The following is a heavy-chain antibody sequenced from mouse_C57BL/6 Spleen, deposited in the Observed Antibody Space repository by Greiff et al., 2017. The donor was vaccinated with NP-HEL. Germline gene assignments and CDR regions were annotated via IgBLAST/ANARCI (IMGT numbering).Heavy chain of an antibody. D-gene: IGHD1-1*01. Sequence: VQLQQSGAELVKPGASVKISCKASGYAFSSYWMNWVKQRPGKGLEWIGQIYPGDGDTNYNGKFKGKATLTADKSSSTAYMQLSSLTSEDSAVYFCARTDYGRYFDYWGQGTTLTVSS. CDR2: IYPGDGDT. V-gene: IGHV1-80*01. CDR1: GYAFSSYW. CDR3: ARTDYGRYFDY. J-gene: IGHJ2*01.